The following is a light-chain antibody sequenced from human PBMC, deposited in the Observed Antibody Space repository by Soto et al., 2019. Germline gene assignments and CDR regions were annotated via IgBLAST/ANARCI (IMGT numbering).Light chain of an antibody. CDR3: QVRDVWPS. J-gene: IGKJ1*01. CDR2: DAS. CDR1: QSVSTS. Sequence: IVLTQSPVTLAVSPGERAVLSCRASQSVSTSLAWYQHKPGQAPRLFIYDASKRAPGIPARFSGSGSGTAFTLTISSLEPEDFAVYYCQVRDVWPSFGQGTKVEIK. V-gene: IGKV3-11*01.